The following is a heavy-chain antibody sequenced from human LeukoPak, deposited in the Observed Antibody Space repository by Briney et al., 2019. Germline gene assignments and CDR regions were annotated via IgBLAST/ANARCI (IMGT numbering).Heavy chain of an antibody. CDR2: IYHSGST. D-gene: IGHD6-6*01. J-gene: IGHJ4*02. V-gene: IGHV4-30-2*01. CDR1: GGSISGGGYY. Sequence: SETLSLTCTVSGGSISGGGYYWSWIRQPPGKGLEWIGYIYHSGSTYYNPSLKSRVTISVDRSKNQFSLKLSSVTAAVTAVYYCATPIRGSSFDYWGQGALVTVSS. CDR3: ATPIRGSSFDY.